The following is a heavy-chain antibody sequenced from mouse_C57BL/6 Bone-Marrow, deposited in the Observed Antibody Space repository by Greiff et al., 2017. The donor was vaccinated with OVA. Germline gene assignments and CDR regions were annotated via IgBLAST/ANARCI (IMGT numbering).Heavy chain of an antibody. J-gene: IGHJ2*01. CDR1: GYTFTNYW. Sequence: VQGVESGAELVRPGTSVKMSCKASGYTFTNYWIGWAKQRPGHGLEWIGDIYPGGGYTNYNEKFKGKATLTADKSSSTAYMQFSSLTSEDSAIYYCARRLRPLYYFDYWGQGTTLTVSS. D-gene: IGHD2-2*01. CDR2: IYPGGGYT. CDR3: ARRLRPLYYFDY. V-gene: IGHV1-63*01.